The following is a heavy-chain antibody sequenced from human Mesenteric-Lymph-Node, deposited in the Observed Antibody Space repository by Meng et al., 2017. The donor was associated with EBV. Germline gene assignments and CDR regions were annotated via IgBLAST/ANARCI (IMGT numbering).Heavy chain of an antibody. CDR3: GRLGYPDP. V-gene: IGHV1-46*01. J-gene: IGHJ5*02. CDR1: GYTFTTYH. D-gene: IGHD1-1*01. CDR2: INPSNGGI. Sequence: VQLVPSGAEVTRPGALMKVSCKASGYTFTTYHIHWVRQAPGQGLEWMGVINPSNGGITYAQKFQGRVTMTRDTSTTTVYLELSSLRSEDTAVYYCGRLGYPDPWGQGTLVTVSS.